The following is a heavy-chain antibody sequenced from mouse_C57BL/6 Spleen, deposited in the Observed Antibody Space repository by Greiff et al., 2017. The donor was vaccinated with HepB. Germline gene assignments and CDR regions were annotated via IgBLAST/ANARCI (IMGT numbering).Heavy chain of an antibody. J-gene: IGHJ3*01. CDR1: GFTFSDYY. V-gene: IGHV5-12*01. CDR2: ISNGGGST. Sequence: EVQLVESGGGLVQPGGSLKLSCAASGFTFSDYYMYWVRQTPEKRLEWVAYISNGGGSTYYPDTVKGRFTISRDNAKNTLYLQMSRLKSEETAMYYCARPLYYDFAWFAYWGQGTLVTVSA. D-gene: IGHD2-4*01. CDR3: ARPLYYDFAWFAY.